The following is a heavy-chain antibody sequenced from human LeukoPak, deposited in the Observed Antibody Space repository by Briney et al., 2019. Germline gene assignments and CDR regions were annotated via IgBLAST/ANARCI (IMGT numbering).Heavy chain of an antibody. CDR2: ISYDGSNK. D-gene: IGHD3-10*01. J-gene: IGHJ4*02. Sequence: GGSLRLSCAASGFTFSSYAMHWVRQAPGKGLEWVAVISYDGSNKYYADSVKGRFTISRDNSKNTLYLQMNSLRAGDTAVYYCARVHDSGSFDNWGQGTLVTVSS. V-gene: IGHV3-30-3*01. CDR3: ARVHDSGSFDN. CDR1: GFTFSSYA.